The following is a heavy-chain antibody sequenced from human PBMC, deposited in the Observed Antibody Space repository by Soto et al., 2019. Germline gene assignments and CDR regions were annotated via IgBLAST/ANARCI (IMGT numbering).Heavy chain of an antibody. V-gene: IGHV4-59*01. CDR3: ARLGGDILTGPFDY. D-gene: IGHD3-9*01. Sequence: SETLSLTCTVSGCSISSYYWSWIRQPPGKGLEWIGYIYYSGSTNYNPSLKSRVTISVDTSKNQFSLKPSSVTAADTAVYYCARLGGDILTGPFDYWGQGTLVTVSS. J-gene: IGHJ4*02. CDR1: GCSISSYY. CDR2: IYYSGST.